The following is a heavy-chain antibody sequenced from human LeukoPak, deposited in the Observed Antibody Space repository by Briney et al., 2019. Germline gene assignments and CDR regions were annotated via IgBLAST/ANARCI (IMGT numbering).Heavy chain of an antibody. D-gene: IGHD3-22*01. CDR1: GGSISSYY. CDR3: ARLYDSSGYYPYYFDY. CDR2: IYYSGST. Sequence: SETLSLTCTVSGGSISSYYWSWIRQPPGKGLEWIGYIYYSGSTNYNPSLKSRVTTSVDTSKNQFSLKLSSVTAADTAVYYCARLYDSSGYYPYYFDYWGQGTLVTVSS. J-gene: IGHJ4*02. V-gene: IGHV4-59*08.